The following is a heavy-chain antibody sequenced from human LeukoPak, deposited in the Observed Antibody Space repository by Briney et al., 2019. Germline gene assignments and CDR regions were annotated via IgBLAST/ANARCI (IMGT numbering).Heavy chain of an antibody. Sequence: PGGSLRLSCAASGFTISSYGMHWVRQAPGKGLEWVAVISYDGNNKYYADSVKGRFTISRDNSKNTLYLQMNSLRAEDTAVYYCASQAAAGTGYFDYWGQGTLVTVSS. V-gene: IGHV3-30*03. CDR3: ASQAAAGTGYFDY. CDR2: ISYDGNNK. CDR1: GFTISSYG. J-gene: IGHJ4*02. D-gene: IGHD6-13*01.